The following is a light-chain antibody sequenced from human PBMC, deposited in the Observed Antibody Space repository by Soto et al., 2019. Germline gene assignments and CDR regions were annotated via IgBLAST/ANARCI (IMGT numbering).Light chain of an antibody. CDR3: QQYERFYT. J-gene: IGKJ5*01. Sequence: DIQMTQSPSTLSGSVGDRVTITCRASQTISSWLAWYQQKPGKAPKLLIYGASSLQSGVPSRFSGSGSGTDFTFTISSLQPEDVATYFCQQYERFYTFGQGTLLEIK. CDR2: GAS. V-gene: IGKV1-5*01. CDR1: QTISSW.